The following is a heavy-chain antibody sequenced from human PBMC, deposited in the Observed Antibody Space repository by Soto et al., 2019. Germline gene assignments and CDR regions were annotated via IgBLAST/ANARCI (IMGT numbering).Heavy chain of an antibody. CDR3: AGVKAAAGKSWYFDL. J-gene: IGHJ2*01. CDR2: INHSGST. V-gene: IGHV4-34*01. CDR1: GGSFSGYY. Sequence: QVQLQQWGAGLLKPSETLSLTCAVYGGSFSGYYWSWIRQPPGKGLEWIGEINHSGSTNYNPSLKSRVTISVDTSKYQFSLKLSSVTAADTAVYYCAGVKAAAGKSWYFDLWGRGTLVTVSS. D-gene: IGHD6-13*01.